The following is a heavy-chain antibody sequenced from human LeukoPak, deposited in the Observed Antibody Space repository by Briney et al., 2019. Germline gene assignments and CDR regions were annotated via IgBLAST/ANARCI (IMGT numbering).Heavy chain of an antibody. CDR1: GYTFTSYA. CDR3: AIPLGYCSSTSCYKDYYGMDV. J-gene: IGHJ6*02. Sequence: GASVKVSCKASGYTFTSYAMHWVRQAPGQRLEWMGWINAGNGNTKYSQKFQGRVTITRDTSASTAYMELSSLRSEDTAVYYCAIPLGYCSSTSCYKDYYGMDVWGQGTTVTVSS. V-gene: IGHV1-3*01. D-gene: IGHD2-2*02. CDR2: INAGNGNT.